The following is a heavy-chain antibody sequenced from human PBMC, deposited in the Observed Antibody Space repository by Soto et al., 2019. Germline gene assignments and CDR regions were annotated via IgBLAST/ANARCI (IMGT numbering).Heavy chain of an antibody. J-gene: IGHJ3*02. D-gene: IGHD4-17*01. Sequence: PGWSLRLSCAASGFTFSSYGMHWVRQAPGKGLEWVAVISYDGSNKYYADSVKGRFTISRDNSKNTLYLQMNSLRAEDTAVYYCAKGNDYGDYAAFDIWGQGTMVTVSS. CDR1: GFTFSSYG. V-gene: IGHV3-30*18. CDR3: AKGNDYGDYAAFDI. CDR2: ISYDGSNK.